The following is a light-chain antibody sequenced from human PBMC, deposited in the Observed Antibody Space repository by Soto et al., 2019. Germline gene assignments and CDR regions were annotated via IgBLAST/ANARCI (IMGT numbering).Light chain of an antibody. Sequence: EIVLTQSPATLSLSPGERATLSCRASQSVSSYLAWYQQKPGQAPRLLIYDASRRATGIPARFSGSGSGTDFTLTISSLEPEDFGTYYCQQDITFPFTFGPGTKVDV. CDR3: QQDITFPFT. J-gene: IGKJ3*01. CDR1: QSVSSY. CDR2: DAS. V-gene: IGKV3-11*01.